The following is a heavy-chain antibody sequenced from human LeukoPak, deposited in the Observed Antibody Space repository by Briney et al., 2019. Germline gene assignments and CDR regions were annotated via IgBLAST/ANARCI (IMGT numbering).Heavy chain of an antibody. D-gene: IGHD6-19*01. J-gene: IGHJ3*02. CDR3: ARDGAPWGAVAGSGPVGAFDI. CDR2: IIPIFGTA. V-gene: IGHV1-69*13. CDR1: GGTFSSYA. Sequence: SVMVSCKASGGTFSSYAISWVRQAPGQGLEWMGGIIPIFGTANYAQKFQGRVTITADESTSTAYMELSSLRSEDTAVYYCARDGAPWGAVAGSGPVGAFDIWGQGTMVTVSS.